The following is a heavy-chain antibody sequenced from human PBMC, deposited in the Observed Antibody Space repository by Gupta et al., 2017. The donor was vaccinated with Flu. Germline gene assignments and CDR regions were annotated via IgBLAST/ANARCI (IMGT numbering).Heavy chain of an antibody. J-gene: IGHJ6*03. CDR2: IIPIFGTA. D-gene: IGHD2-2*01. CDR3: ARGSREIGLVHYYMDV. Sequence: PGQGLEWMGGIIPIFGTANDAQKFQGRVTITADESTSTAYMELSSLRSEDTAVYYCARGSREIGLVHYYMDVWGKGTTVTVSS. V-gene: IGHV1-69*01.